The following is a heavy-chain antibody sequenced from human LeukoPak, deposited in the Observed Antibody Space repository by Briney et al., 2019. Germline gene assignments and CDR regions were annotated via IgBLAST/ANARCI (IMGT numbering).Heavy chain of an antibody. CDR2: MNPNSGNT. CDR1: GYTFTSYD. CDR3: ARAYSSSWYTPVYYYYMDV. Sequence: ASVKVSCKASGYTFTSYDINWVRQATGQGLELMGWMNPNSGNTGYAQKFQGRVTITRNTSISTAYMELSSLRSEDTAVYYCARAYSSSWYTPVYYYYMDVWGKGTTFTVSS. V-gene: IGHV1-8*03. J-gene: IGHJ6*03. D-gene: IGHD6-13*01.